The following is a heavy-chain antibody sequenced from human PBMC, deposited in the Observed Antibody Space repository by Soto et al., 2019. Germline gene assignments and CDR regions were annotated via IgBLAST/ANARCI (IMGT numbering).Heavy chain of an antibody. J-gene: IGHJ5*02. V-gene: IGHV4-39*01. CDR2: IYYSGST. CDR1: GGSISSSGYY. CDR3: ATSNWFDP. Sequence: QLQLQESGPGLVKPSETLSLTCTVSGGSISSSGYYWGWIRQPPGKGLAWIGTIYYSGSTYYNPSLKSRVTISVDTSKNQFSLKLSSVTAADTAVYYCATSNWFDPWGQGTLVTVSS.